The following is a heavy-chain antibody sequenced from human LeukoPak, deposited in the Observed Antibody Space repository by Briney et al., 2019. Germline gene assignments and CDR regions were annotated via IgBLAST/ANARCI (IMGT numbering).Heavy chain of an antibody. CDR1: GGSIISIRYC. V-gene: IGHV4-39*07. CDR2: IYYSGST. D-gene: IGHD3-10*01. CDR3: ERGGYYGSGNDFRFDP. J-gene: IGHJ5*02. Sequence: PSETLSPTCTVSGGSIISIRYCWGWIRQPPGNGLEWSGRIYYSGSTYYNPSLKSRVPRSVHTSKTKFSLKLSSVPPADPAVYYCERGGYYGSGNDFRFDPWGQGRLVTVSS.